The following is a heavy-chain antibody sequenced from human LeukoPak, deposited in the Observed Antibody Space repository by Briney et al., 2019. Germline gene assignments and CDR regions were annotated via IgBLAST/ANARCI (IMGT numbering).Heavy chain of an antibody. D-gene: IGHD2-2*01. J-gene: IGHJ4*02. CDR1: GGSISSSSYY. V-gene: IGHV4-39*07. CDR2: IYYSGST. Sequence: PSETLSLTCTVSGGSISSSSYYWGWIRQPPGKGLEWIGSIYYSGSTYYNPSLKSRVTISVDTSKNQFSLKLSSVTAADTAVYYCARVSPSWYERYYFDYWGQGTLVTVSS. CDR3: ARVSPSWYERYYFDY.